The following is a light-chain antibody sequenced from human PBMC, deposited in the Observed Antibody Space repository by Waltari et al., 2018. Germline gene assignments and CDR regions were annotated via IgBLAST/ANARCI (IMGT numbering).Light chain of an antibody. V-gene: IGKV1-16*02. CDR3: QQYKSFPLT. J-gene: IGKJ4*01. CDR2: SSS. Sequence: DIQMPQSPSSLSASVGDRVTITGRASQDIKTYLAWFQQKPGKAPKSLIHSSSTLQGGVPSKFSGSGSGTDFTLTISSLHAVDFATYYCQQYKSFPLTFGGGTKVEI. CDR1: QDIKTY.